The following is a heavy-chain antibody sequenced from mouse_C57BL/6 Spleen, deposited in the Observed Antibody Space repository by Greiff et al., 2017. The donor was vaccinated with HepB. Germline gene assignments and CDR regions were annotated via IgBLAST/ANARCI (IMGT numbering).Heavy chain of an antibody. CDR1: GFSLTSYG. Sequence: QVQLKESGPGLVQPSQSLSITCTVSGFSLTSYGVHWVRQSPGKGLEWLGVIWRGGSTDYNAAFMSRLSITKDNSNSQVFFKMNSLQADDTAIYYCAKNRGYYYGSSYDYAMDYWGQGTSVTVSS. J-gene: IGHJ4*01. CDR3: AKNRGYYYGSSYDYAMDY. V-gene: IGHV2-5*01. CDR2: IWRGGST. D-gene: IGHD1-1*01.